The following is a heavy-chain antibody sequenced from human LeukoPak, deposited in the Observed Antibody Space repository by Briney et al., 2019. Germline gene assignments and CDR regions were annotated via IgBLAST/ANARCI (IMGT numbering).Heavy chain of an antibody. CDR1: GYTFTGYY. D-gene: IGHD3-22*01. V-gene: IGHV1-2*02. CDR2: INPNSGGT. Sequence: GASVKVSCKASGYTFTGYYMHWVRQAPGQGLEWMGWINPNSGGTNYAQKLQGRVTMTTDTSTSTAYMELRSLRSDDTAVYYCARAKYYYDSSGYYDRYYYYYMDVWGKGTTVTISS. J-gene: IGHJ6*03. CDR3: ARAKYYYDSSGYYDRYYYYYMDV.